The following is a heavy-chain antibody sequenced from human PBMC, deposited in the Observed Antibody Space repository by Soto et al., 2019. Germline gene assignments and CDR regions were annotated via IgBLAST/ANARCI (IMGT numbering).Heavy chain of an antibody. CDR3: ARHPIAAPNYGMDV. CDR2: ISAYNGNT. J-gene: IGHJ6*02. D-gene: IGHD6-13*01. Sequence: ASVKVSCKASGYTFTSYGISWVRQAPGQGLEWMGWISAYNGNTNYAQKLQGRVTMTTDTSTSTAYMELRSLRSDDTAVYYCARHPIAAPNYGMDVWGQGTTVTVSS. CDR1: GYTFTSYG. V-gene: IGHV1-18*04.